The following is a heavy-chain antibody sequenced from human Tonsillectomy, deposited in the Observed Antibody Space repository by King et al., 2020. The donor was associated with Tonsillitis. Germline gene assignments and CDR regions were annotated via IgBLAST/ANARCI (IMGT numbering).Heavy chain of an antibody. CDR2: ILYDGSNK. D-gene: IGHD1-26*01. V-gene: IGHV3-30-3*01. CDR3: AREVGATDYWYFDL. Sequence: VQLVESGGGVVQPGRSLRLSCAASGFTLSSYAMHWVRQAPGKGLEWVAVILYDGSNKYYADSVKGRFTISRDNSKNTLYLQMNSLRAEDTAVYYCAREVGATDYWYFDLWGRGTLVTVSS. J-gene: IGHJ2*01. CDR1: GFTLSSYA.